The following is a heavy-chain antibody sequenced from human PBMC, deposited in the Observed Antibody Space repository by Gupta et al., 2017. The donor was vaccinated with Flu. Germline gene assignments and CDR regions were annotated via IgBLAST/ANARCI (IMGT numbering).Heavy chain of an antibody. CDR2: INPNSGGT. CDR1: GYTFTGYY. Sequence: QVQLVQSGAEVKKPGASVKVSCKAHGYTFTGYYMHWVRQAPGQGLEWMGWINPNSGGTNYAQKVQGRVTMTRDTSISTAYMELSRLRSDDTAVYYCARGYGDYYYYGMDVWGQGTTVTVSS. J-gene: IGHJ6*02. D-gene: IGHD4-17*01. V-gene: IGHV1-2*02. CDR3: ARGYGDYYYYGMDV.